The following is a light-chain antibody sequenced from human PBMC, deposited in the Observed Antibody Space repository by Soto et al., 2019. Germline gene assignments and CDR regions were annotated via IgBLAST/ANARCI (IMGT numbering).Light chain of an antibody. V-gene: IGKV3-11*01. CDR3: QQRSDWPPIT. Sequence: EIVLTQSPATLSLSPGERATLSCRASQSVSRYLAWYQQKPGQAPRLLIYDASNRATGIPARFSGRGSGTDFTLTISSLETEDFAVYYCQQRSDWPPITFGQGTRLEIK. CDR1: QSVSRY. J-gene: IGKJ5*01. CDR2: DAS.